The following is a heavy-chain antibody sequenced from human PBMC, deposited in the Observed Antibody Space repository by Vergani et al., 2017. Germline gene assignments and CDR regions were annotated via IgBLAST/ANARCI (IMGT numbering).Heavy chain of an antibody. Sequence: QVQLVESGGGVVQPGRSLRLSCAASGFTFSSYGMHWVRQAPGKGLEWVAVIWYDGSNKYYADSVKGRFTISRDNSKNTLYLQMNSLRAEDTAVYYCAREPSPSRYCSSTSCYEGDYWGQGTLVTVSS. CDR1: GFTFSSYG. CDR3: AREPSPSRYCSSTSCYEGDY. CDR2: IWYDGSNK. D-gene: IGHD2-2*01. J-gene: IGHJ4*02. V-gene: IGHV3-33*01.